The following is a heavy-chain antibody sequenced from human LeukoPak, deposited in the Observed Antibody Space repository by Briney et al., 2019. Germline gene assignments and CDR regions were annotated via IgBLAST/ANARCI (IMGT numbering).Heavy chain of an antibody. CDR2: ISGGGERT. Sequence: GGSLRLSCAASGLVFSNTAMNWARQSPGRGLEWVSAISGGGERTIYADSVKGRFTISRDNSKNMVYLQMNSLRADDTAIYYCGKDGGQYSSGPEFDPRGQGALVTVSS. CDR1: GLVFSNTA. V-gene: IGHV3-23*01. CDR3: GKDGGQYSSGPEFDP. D-gene: IGHD6-19*01. J-gene: IGHJ5*02.